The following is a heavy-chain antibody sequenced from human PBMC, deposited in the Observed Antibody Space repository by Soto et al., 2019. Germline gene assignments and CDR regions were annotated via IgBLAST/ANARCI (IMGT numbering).Heavy chain of an antibody. V-gene: IGHV3-15*01. D-gene: IGHD6-13*01. J-gene: IGHJ4*02. CDR2: IKSKTDGGTT. Sequence: EVQLVESGGGLVKPGGSLRLSCAASGFTFSNAWMSWVRQAPGKGLEWVGRIKSKTDGGTTDYAAPVKGRFTISRDDSKNTLYLQMNSLKTEDTAVYYCTTDYSSSWFLAYWDQGTLVTVSS. CDR3: TTDYSSSWFLAY. CDR1: GFTFSNAW.